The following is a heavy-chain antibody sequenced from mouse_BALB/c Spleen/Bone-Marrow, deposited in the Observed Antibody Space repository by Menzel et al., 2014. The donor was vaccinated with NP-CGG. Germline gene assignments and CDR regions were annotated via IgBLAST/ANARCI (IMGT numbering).Heavy chain of an antibody. CDR2: IYPGDGDT. Sequence: SGAELVRPGSSVKISCKASGYAFSSYWMNWVKQRPGQGLEWIGQIYPGDGDTNYSGKFKGKATLTADESSSTAYMQLSSLTSEDSAVYFCAFGNYDFDYWGQGTTLTVSS. D-gene: IGHD2-1*01. V-gene: IGHV1-80*01. CDR1: GYAFSSYW. CDR3: AFGNYDFDY. J-gene: IGHJ2*01.